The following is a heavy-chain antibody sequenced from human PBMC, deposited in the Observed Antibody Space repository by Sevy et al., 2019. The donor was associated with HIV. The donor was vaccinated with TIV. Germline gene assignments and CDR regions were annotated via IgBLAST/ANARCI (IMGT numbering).Heavy chain of an antibody. Sequence: GGSLRLSCVASAFTFDNYWMQWVRQAPGKGLEWVANIRQDGNEIYYADSVKGRFTISRDNAKESLYLQMNNLRVEDTAIYYCARRYFDLWGQGILVTVSS. V-gene: IGHV3-7*01. CDR3: ARRYFDL. J-gene: IGHJ4*02. CDR2: IRQDGNEI. CDR1: AFTFDNYW.